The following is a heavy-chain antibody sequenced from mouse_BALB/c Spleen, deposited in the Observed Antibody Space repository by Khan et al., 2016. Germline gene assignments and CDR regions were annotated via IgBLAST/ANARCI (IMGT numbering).Heavy chain of an antibody. V-gene: IGHV1-9*01. CDR3: ARAWYSMDY. Sequence: QVQLQQSGAELMKPGASVQISCTATGYTFSNYWIEWVKQRPGHGLEWIGDILPGSGYSNSNENFKGKATFTADASSNTAYMQLISLTSEDSAVYFCARAWYSMDYWGQGTSVTVSS. CDR2: ILPGSGYS. J-gene: IGHJ4*01. CDR1: GYTFSNYW.